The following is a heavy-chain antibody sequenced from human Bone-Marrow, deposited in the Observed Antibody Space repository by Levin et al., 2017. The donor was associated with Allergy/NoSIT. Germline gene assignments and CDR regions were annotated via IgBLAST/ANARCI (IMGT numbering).Heavy chain of an antibody. CDR2: IYSKNDGGAI. Sequence: SCAVSGLTFNNTWMTWARQAPGKGLEWVGRIYSKNDGGAIEYAAPVKGRFTISRDDSRNTLSLQMDNLKPEDTAVYYCTTGFLQTYWGQGTLVTVSS. V-gene: IGHV3-15*01. CDR3: TTGFLQTY. J-gene: IGHJ4*02. D-gene: IGHD3-3*01. CDR1: GLTFNNTW.